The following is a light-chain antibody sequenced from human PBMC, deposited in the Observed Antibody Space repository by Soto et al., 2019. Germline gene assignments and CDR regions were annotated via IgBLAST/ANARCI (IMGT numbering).Light chain of an antibody. V-gene: IGKV1-5*01. Sequence: DVQMTQSPSTLSASVGDRVTITCRASQSINNLLAWYQQKPGKAPKFLIYDVSTLESGVPSRFSGSGSGTEFTLTISSLQPEDFAPYYCQQYDSYPLTLGGGTKVDIK. CDR1: QSINNL. CDR2: DVS. J-gene: IGKJ4*01. CDR3: QQYDSYPLT.